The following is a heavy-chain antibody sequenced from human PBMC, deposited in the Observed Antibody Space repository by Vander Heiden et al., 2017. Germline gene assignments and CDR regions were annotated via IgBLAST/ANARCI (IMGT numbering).Heavy chain of an antibody. V-gene: IGHV3-30*18. CDR3: AKEVGSDSGWYSFFDS. Sequence: QVQLVESGGGVVQPGRSLRLSCAAPGFTFTSYGMHWVRQAPGKGLEWVAVISYDGSKEYYADSVKGRFTISRDNSKNTLYLQMNSLRTEDTAVYYCAKEVGSDSGWYSFFDSWGQGTLVTVSS. J-gene: IGHJ4*02. CDR2: ISYDGSKE. CDR1: GFTFTSYG. D-gene: IGHD6-19*01.